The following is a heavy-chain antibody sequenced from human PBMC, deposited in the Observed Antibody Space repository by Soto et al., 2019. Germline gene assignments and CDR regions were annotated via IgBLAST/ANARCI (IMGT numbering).Heavy chain of an antibody. D-gene: IGHD2-15*01. CDR3: ARRYGGTFDY. Sequence: ETLSLTCTVSGGSISSSSYYWGWIRQPPGKGLEWIGYIYYSGSTNYNPSLKSRVTISVDTSKNQFSLKLSSVTAADTAVYYCARRYGGTFDYWGQGTLVTVSS. CDR2: IYYSGST. J-gene: IGHJ4*02. CDR1: GGSISSSSYY. V-gene: IGHV4-61*05.